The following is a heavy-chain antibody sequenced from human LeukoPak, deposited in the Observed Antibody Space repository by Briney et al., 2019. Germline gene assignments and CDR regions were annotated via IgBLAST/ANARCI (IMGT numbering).Heavy chain of an antibody. CDR1: GFTFSSSA. CDR3: ARGVEANWVFDY. Sequence: GGSLRLSCAASGFTFSSSAMSWVRQAPGKGLEWVAAISDTGRLSYCADSVNGRFTISRDNSKNTLSLQMNSLRAADTAVYYCARGVEANWVFDYWGQGTLVTVSS. J-gene: IGHJ4*02. V-gene: IGHV3-23*01. CDR2: ISDTGRLS. D-gene: IGHD7-27*01.